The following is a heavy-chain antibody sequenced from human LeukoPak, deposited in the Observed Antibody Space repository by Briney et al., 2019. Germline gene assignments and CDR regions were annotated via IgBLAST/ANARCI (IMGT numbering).Heavy chain of an antibody. Sequence: SGTLSLTCAVSGGSISSSNWWSWIRQPPGKGLEWIGYIYYSGSTNYNPSLKSRVTISVDTSKNQFSLKLSSVTAADTAVYYCARDLHSSGWYVLDYWGQGTLVTVSS. CDR3: ARDLHSSGWYVLDY. CDR1: GGSISSSNW. J-gene: IGHJ4*02. CDR2: IYYSGST. V-gene: IGHV4-61*01. D-gene: IGHD6-19*01.